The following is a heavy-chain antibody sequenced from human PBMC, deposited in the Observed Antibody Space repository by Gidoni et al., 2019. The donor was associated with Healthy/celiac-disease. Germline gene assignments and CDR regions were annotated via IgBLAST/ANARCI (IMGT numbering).Heavy chain of an antibody. D-gene: IGHD3-3*01. V-gene: IGHV1-69*01. J-gene: IGHJ2*01. Sequence: QVQRVQSGAEVKKPGSSVKVSCKASGGTFSSDAISWVRQAPGQGLEWMGGIFPIFGTANYAQKFQGRVTITADESTSIAYMELSSLRSEDTAVYYCARDIVDYDFWSGYPYWYFDLWGRGTLVTVSS. CDR1: GGTFSSDA. CDR3: ARDIVDYDFWSGYPYWYFDL. CDR2: IFPIFGTA.